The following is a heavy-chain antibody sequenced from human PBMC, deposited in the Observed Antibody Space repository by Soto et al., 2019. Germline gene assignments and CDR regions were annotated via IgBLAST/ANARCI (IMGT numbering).Heavy chain of an antibody. CDR2: INHSGST. V-gene: IGHV4-34*01. D-gene: IGHD3-10*01. CDR1: GGSFSGYY. Sequence: QVQLQQWGAGLLKPSETLSLTCAVYGGSFSGYYWSWIRQPPGKGLEWIGEINHSGSTNYNPSLKSRVTISVDTYKNQFSLKLSSVTAADTAVYYCARGGFGEGYYGMDVWGQGTTVTVSS. CDR3: ARGGFGEGYYGMDV. J-gene: IGHJ6*02.